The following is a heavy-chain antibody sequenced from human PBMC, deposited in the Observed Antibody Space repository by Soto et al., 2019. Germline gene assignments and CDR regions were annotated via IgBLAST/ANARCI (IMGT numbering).Heavy chain of an antibody. CDR2: IDPSDSYT. V-gene: IGHV5-10-1*01. J-gene: IGHJ4*02. CDR3: ARHIEYYDSSRYSLGFDD. CDR1: RYSFTSYW. D-gene: IGHD3-22*01. Sequence: GESLKISCKGSRYSFTSYWISWVRQIPAKGLEWMCRIDPSDSYTNYSPSFQGHVTISAGKSISTAYLQWSSLKASDTAMYYCARHIEYYDSSRYSLGFDDWGQGTLVTVAS.